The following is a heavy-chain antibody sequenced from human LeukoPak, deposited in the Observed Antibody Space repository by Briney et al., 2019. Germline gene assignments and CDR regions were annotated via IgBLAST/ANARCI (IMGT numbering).Heavy chain of an antibody. J-gene: IGHJ6*02. V-gene: IGHV5-51*01. CDR3: ARHVSGGMDV. CDR2: ISPGDSDT. Sequence: GESLKISCKGSGYSFISYWIAWVRLMPGKGLEWMGIISPGDSDTRSSPSFQGQVSISVDKSINTAYLQWSSLKASDTAMYYCARHVSGGMDVWGQGTPVTVSS. CDR1: GYSFISYW.